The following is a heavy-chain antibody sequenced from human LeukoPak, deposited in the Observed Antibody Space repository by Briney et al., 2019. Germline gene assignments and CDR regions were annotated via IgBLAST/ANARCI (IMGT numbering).Heavy chain of an antibody. CDR3: ALIGDHAWFDP. D-gene: IGHD3-10*01. CDR2: INPNSGGT. Sequence: ASVKVSCAASGYTFSGYYIFWVRRAPGQGLEWMGWINPNSGGTNYAPEFQGRLTMTRDTSITTAYMELSTLRSDDAAVYYCALIGDHAWFDPWGQGTLVTVSS. J-gene: IGHJ5*02. V-gene: IGHV1-2*02. CDR1: GYTFSGYY.